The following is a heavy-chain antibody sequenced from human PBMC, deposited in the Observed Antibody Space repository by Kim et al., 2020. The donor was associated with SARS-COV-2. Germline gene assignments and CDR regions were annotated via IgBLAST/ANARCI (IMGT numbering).Heavy chain of an antibody. D-gene: IGHD2-2*01. Sequence: SETLSLTCAVYGGSFSGYYWSWIRQPPGKGLEWIGEINHSGSTNYNPSLKSRVTISVDTSKNQFSLKLSSVTAADTAVYYCARGSQVVAQEIGRAWYFDLWGRGTLVTVSS. CDR1: GGSFSGYY. CDR3: ARGSQVVAQEIGRAWYFDL. CDR2: INHSGST. J-gene: IGHJ2*01. V-gene: IGHV4-34*01.